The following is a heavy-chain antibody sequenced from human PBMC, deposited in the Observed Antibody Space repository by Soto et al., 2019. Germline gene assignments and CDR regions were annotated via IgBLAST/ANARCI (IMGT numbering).Heavy chain of an antibody. J-gene: IGHJ5*02. CDR2: MNPDSGNT. D-gene: IGHD3-16*01. Sequence: QVQLVQSGAEVKKPGASVKVSCKASGYTFTNYDIHWVRKATGQGLGWMGWMNPDSGNTGQSKQFQGRVTMTRDTSISTAYMEMSSLRSEDTAVYYCARGRFRRTWFDPWGQGTLVTFSS. V-gene: IGHV1-8*01. CDR1: GYTFTNYD. CDR3: ARGRFRRTWFDP.